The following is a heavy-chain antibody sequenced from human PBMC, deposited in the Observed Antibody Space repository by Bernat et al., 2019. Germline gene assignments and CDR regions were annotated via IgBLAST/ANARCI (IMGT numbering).Heavy chain of an antibody. D-gene: IGHD3-10*01. CDR2: ITADGGST. J-gene: IGHJ5*02. CDR3: VRGTTYGSYDH. CDR1: GFSFSTYN. V-gene: IGHV3-64*07. Sequence: EVQLVGSGGGLVQPGGSLRLSCVASGFSFSTYNMHWVRQAPEKGLEYVSAITADGGSTYYADSVKGRFTISRDNSKNTLYFQMDSLRVEDMAVYYCVRGTTYGSYDHWGQGTLVIVSS.